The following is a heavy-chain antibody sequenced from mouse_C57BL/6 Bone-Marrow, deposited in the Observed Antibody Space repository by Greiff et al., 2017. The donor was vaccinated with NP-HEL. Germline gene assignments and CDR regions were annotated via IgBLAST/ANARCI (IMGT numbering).Heavy chain of an antibody. CDR2: IRNKANNHAT. Sequence: EVQLQESGGGLVQPGGSMKLSCAASGFTFSDAWMDWVRQSPEKGLEWVAEIRNKANNHATYYAESVKGRFTISRDESKSSVYLQMNSLRAEDTGIYYCTRSYYYGSSPAWFAYWGQGTLVTVSA. CDR1: GFTFSDAW. D-gene: IGHD1-1*01. J-gene: IGHJ3*01. V-gene: IGHV6-6*01. CDR3: TRSYYYGSSPAWFAY.